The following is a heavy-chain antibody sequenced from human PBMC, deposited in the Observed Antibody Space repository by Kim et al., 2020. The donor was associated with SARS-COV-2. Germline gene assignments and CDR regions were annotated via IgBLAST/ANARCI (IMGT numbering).Heavy chain of an antibody. Sequence: SVKGRFTLDRDNAKNSLYMQMNSLRAEDTALYYCAKDMVAVAAPGWYFDLWGRGTLVTVSA. CDR3: AKDMVAVAAPGWYFDL. V-gene: IGHV3-9*01. J-gene: IGHJ2*01. D-gene: IGHD6-19*01.